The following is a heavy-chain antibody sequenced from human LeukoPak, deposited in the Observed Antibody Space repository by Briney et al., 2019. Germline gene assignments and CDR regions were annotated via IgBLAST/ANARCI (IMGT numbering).Heavy chain of an antibody. Sequence: SETLSLTCTVSGGSISSYYWSWIRQPPGKGLEWIGYIYYSGSTNYNPSLKSRVTISVDTSKNQFSLKLSSVTAADTAVYYCARSSRSSSWFDPWGQGTLVTVSS. D-gene: IGHD6-6*01. V-gene: IGHV4-59*12. J-gene: IGHJ5*02. CDR2: IYYSGST. CDR1: GGSISSYY. CDR3: ARSSRSSSWFDP.